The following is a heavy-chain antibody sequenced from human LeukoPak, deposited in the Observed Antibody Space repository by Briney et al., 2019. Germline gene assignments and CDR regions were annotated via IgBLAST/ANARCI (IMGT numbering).Heavy chain of an antibody. J-gene: IGHJ4*02. V-gene: IGHV3-23*01. Sequence: GGSLRLSCAASGFTFDNCAMTWVRQAPGKGQEWVSGISGSGDNTYCTDYVKGRFTISRDNSKNTLHLQMKSLRAEDTAVYYCVKKTSEYGDASSPDYWGQGTLVTVSS. CDR3: VKKTSEYGDASSPDY. D-gene: IGHD4-17*01. CDR1: GFTFDNCA. CDR2: ISGSGDNT.